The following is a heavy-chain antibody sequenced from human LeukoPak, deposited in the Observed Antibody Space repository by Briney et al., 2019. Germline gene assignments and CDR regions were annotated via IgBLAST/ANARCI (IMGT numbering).Heavy chain of an antibody. D-gene: IGHD3-10*01. V-gene: IGHV3-15*01. Sequence: GGSLRLSCAASGFTFSDYAMSWVRQAPGKGLEWVGRIRSKTLGGTTDYTAPVEGRFTISRDDSKNTFYLQMNSLKIEDTAVYYCTTLYGSGRFDWGQGTLVTVSS. CDR3: TTLYGSGRFD. CDR1: GFTFSDYA. J-gene: IGHJ4*02. CDR2: IRSKTLGGTT.